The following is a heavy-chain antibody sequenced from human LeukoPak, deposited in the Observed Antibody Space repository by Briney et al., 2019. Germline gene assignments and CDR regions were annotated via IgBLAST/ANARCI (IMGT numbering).Heavy chain of an antibody. CDR3: ASWRGYSYGHTHYYFDY. CDR1: GFTFSSYA. CDR2: ISGSGGST. Sequence: GGSLRLSCAASGFTFSSYAMSWVRQAPGKGLEWVSAISGSGGSTYYADSVKGRFTISRDNSKNTLYPQMNSLRAEDTAVYYCASWRGYSYGHTHYYFDYWGQGTLVTVSS. D-gene: IGHD5-18*01. J-gene: IGHJ4*02. V-gene: IGHV3-23*01.